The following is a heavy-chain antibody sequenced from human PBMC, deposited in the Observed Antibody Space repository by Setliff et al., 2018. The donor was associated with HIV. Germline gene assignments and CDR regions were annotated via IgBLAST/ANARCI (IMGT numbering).Heavy chain of an antibody. CDR2: IYENAYA. CDR1: GGSMNNYY. V-gene: IGHV4-59*01. J-gene: IGHJ4*02. CDR3: ARAQMHRGVVSWSLYYFDY. D-gene: IGHD3-10*01. Sequence: SETLSLTCTVSGGSMNNYYWNWIRQTPGKGLEWIGYIYENAYAHYTVSLRSRVTVSMDTSKNQFSLTLRSVTAADRAVYYCARAQMHRGVVSWSLYYFDYWGQGALITVSS.